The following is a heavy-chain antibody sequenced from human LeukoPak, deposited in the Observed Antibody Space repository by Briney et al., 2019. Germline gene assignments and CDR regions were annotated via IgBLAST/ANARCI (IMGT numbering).Heavy chain of an antibody. CDR3: AKDPRDYGDYGPFDY. V-gene: IGHV3-23*01. CDR2: ISGGGEIS. D-gene: IGHD4-17*01. Sequence: PGGSLRLSCAASGFTFSNYAINWVRQAPGKGLDWVSGISGGGEISFYSQSVKGRCTTSRDNSKYTVILEMNSLRAEDTAVYYCAKDPRDYGDYGPFDYWGQGTLVTVSS. CDR1: GFTFSNYA. J-gene: IGHJ4*02.